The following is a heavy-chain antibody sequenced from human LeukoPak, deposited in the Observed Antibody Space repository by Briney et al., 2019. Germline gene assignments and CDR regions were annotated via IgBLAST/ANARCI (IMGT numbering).Heavy chain of an antibody. J-gene: IGHJ5*02. CDR2: IYYSGST. Sequence: PSETLSLTCTVSGGSISSYYWSWIRQPPGKGLEWIGYIYYSGSTNYNPSLKSRVTISVDTSKNQFSLKLSSVTAADTAVYYCARVGPTRYCSSTSCYTGGWFDPWGQGTLVTVSS. D-gene: IGHD2-2*02. CDR3: ARVGPTRYCSSTSCYTGGWFDP. V-gene: IGHV4-59*01. CDR1: GGSISSYY.